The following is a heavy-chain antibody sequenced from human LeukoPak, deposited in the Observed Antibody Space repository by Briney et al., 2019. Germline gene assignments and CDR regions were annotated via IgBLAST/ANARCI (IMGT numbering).Heavy chain of an antibody. CDR2: ISGCGGST. CDR3: ARPVGISNRVMEDY. CDR1: GFTFASYA. D-gene: IGHD3-16*02. J-gene: IGHJ4*01. V-gene: IGHV3-23*01. Sequence: GGSLRLSCAASGFTFASYAMSWFRQAPGKGLEWVSSISGCGGSTYYIDSVKGRFTISRDNSKNTLYLQMNSLRAEDTAVYYCARPVGISNRVMEDYWGHGTLVTVSS.